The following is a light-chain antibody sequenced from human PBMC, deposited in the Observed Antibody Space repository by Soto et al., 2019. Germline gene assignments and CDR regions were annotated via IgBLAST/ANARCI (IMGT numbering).Light chain of an antibody. Sequence: QSVLTQPASVSGSPGQSITISCTGTSSDIGSSNLVSWYQDHPGKAPKLIIYEATQRPSGISYRFSGSKSGNTASLTISGLQAEDEADYYCSSYARSKKPVFGTRTKYT. CDR2: EAT. CDR1: SSDIGSSNL. J-gene: IGLJ1*01. V-gene: IGLV2-14*02. CDR3: SSYARSKKPV.